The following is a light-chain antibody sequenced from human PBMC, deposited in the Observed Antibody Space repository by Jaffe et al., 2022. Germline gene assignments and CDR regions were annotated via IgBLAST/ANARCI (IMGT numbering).Light chain of an antibody. CDR3: QQHYTTPIT. CDR1: LSVLYSSNNKNY. V-gene: IGKV4-1*01. J-gene: IGKJ4*01. Sequence: DIVMTQSPDSLSVSLGERATINCRSSLSVLYSSNNKNYLAWYQHKPGQPPKLLFSWASTRESGVPDRFSGSGSGTDFTLTISSLQAEDVAVYYCQQHYTTPITFGGGTKVEIK. CDR2: WAS.